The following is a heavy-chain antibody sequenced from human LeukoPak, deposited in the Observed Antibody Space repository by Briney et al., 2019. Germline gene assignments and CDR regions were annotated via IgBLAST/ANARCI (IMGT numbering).Heavy chain of an antibody. V-gene: IGHV1-69*06. CDR1: GGTFSSYA. D-gene: IGHD2-21*02. Sequence: SVEVSCKASGGTFSSYAISWVRQAPGQGLEWMGGIIPIFGTANYAQKFQGRVTITADKSTSTAYMELSSLRSEDTAVYYCARAKGGVVTAIDYFDYWGQGTLVTVSS. CDR3: ARAKGGVVTAIDYFDY. CDR2: IIPIFGTA. J-gene: IGHJ4*02.